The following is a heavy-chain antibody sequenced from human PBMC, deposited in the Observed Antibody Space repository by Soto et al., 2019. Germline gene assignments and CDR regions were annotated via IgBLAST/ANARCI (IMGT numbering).Heavy chain of an antibody. J-gene: IGHJ6*02. CDR1: VFTFSSYS. Sequence: TGGSLRLCCAASVFTFSSYSMNWFRQAPGKGLEWVSSISSSSSYIYYADSVKGRFTISRDNAKNSLYLQMNSLRAEDTAVYYCARDLSPRRYYYYGMDVWGQGTTVTVSS. CDR2: ISSSSSYI. V-gene: IGHV3-21*01. CDR3: ARDLSPRRYYYYGMDV.